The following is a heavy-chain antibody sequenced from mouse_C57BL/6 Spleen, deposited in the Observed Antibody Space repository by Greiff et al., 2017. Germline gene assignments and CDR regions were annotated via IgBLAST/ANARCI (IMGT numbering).Heavy chain of an antibody. D-gene: IGHD2-4*01. CDR3: ARGLRDY. J-gene: IGHJ2*01. V-gene: IGHV1-54*01. CDR2: INPGSGGT. Sequence: QVQLQQSGAELVRPGTSVTVSCKASGYAFTNYLIEWVKQRPGQGLEWIGVINPGSGGTNYNEKFKGKATLTADKSSSTAYMQLSSLTSEDSAVYFCARGLRDYWGQGTTLTVSS. CDR1: GYAFTNYL.